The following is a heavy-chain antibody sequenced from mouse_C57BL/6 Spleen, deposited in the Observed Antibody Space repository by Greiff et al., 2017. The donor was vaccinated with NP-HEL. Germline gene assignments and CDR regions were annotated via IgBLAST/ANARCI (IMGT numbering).Heavy chain of an antibody. Sequence: ESGPGLVKPSQSLSLTCSVTGYSITSGYYWNWIRQFPGNKLEWMGYISYDGSNNYNPSLKNRISITRDTSQNQFFLKLNSVTTEDTATYYCARIYYDYDNYFDFWGQGTTLTVSS. D-gene: IGHD2-4*01. CDR1: GYSITSGYY. V-gene: IGHV3-6*01. J-gene: IGHJ2*01. CDR3: ARIYYDYDNYFDF. CDR2: ISYDGSN.